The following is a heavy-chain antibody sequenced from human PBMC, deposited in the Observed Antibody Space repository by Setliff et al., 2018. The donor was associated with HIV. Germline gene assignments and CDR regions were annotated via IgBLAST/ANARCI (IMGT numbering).Heavy chain of an antibody. CDR3: AREDYYDSTQTDY. J-gene: IGHJ4*02. D-gene: IGHD3-22*01. Sequence: GSLRLSCAASGFTFSNYNMNWVRQAPGKGLEWVANIKQDGSEKNYVDSVKGRFTISRDNAKNSLYLQMNSLRDEDTAVYYCAREDYYDSTQTDYWGQGALVTVSS. CDR1: GFTFSNYN. V-gene: IGHV3-7*01. CDR2: IKQDGSEK.